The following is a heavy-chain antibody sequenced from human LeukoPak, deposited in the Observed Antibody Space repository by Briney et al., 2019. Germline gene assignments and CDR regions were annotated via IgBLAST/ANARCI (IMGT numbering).Heavy chain of an antibody. CDR1: GFTSSSYA. J-gene: IGHJ4*02. CDR2: ISYDGSNK. Sequence: GGSLRLSCAASGFTSSSYAMHWVRQAPGKGLEWVAVISYDGSNKYYADSVKGRFTISRDNSKNTLYLQMNSLRAEDTAVYYCAREGNYVGPWRGGFDYWGQGTLVTVSS. V-gene: IGHV3-30-3*01. CDR3: AREGNYVGPWRGGFDY. D-gene: IGHD4-23*01.